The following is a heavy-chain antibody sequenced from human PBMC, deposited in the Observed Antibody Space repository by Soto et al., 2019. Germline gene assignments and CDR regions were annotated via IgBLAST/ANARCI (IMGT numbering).Heavy chain of an antibody. V-gene: IGHV3-23*01. D-gene: IGHD1-26*01. Sequence: EVQLLESGGGLVQPGGSLRLSCAASGFTFSSYAMSWVRQAPGKGLEWVSTISGSAGNAHYADSVKGRFSISRDNSKNTLRLQMNSLRADDTAVYYCAKDGASGSYPPYYYFGMDVWGQGTTVTVSS. J-gene: IGHJ6*02. CDR1: GFTFSSYA. CDR3: AKDGASGSYPPYYYFGMDV. CDR2: ISGSAGNA.